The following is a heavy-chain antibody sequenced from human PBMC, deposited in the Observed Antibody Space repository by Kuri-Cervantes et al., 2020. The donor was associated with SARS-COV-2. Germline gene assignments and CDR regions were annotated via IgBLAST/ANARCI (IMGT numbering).Heavy chain of an antibody. Sequence: SQTLSLTCAVYGGSFSGYYWSWIRQPPGKGLEWIGEINHSGSTNYNPSLKSRVTISVDTSKNQFSLKLSSVTAADTAVYYCARHGNSYCSSTSCSYNYYYYMDVWGKGTTVTVSS. D-gene: IGHD2-2*01. CDR2: INHSGST. CDR3: ARHGNSYCSSTSCSYNYYYYMDV. V-gene: IGHV4-34*01. J-gene: IGHJ6*03. CDR1: GGSFSGYY.